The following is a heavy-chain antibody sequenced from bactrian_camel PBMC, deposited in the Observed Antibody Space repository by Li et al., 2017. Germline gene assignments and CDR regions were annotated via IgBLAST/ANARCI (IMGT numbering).Heavy chain of an antibody. J-gene: IGHJ4*01. V-gene: IGHV3-2*01. CDR1: DDPTSKYFMDETSC. CDR3: AADERRDKPDSCWGSRCDYPS. Sequence: HVQLVESGGGSVQPGGSMTLSCKVTDDPTSKYFMDETSCMGGFRQAPGKEREEVATTYLGSSTSHYADSVKGRFTISRDNAKGTLTLQMRSLKPEDTAMYYCAADERRDKPDSCWGSRCDYPSWGRGTQVTVS. D-gene: IGHD1*01. CDR2: TYLGSSTS.